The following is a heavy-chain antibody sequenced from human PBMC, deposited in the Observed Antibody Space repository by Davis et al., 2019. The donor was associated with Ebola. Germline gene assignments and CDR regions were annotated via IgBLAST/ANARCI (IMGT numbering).Heavy chain of an antibody. CDR3: ANASIVATSWFDP. CDR2: ISYGGINK. Sequence: PGGSLRLSCVASGFNISRYGIHWVRQPPGKWLEWVAVISYGGINKYYADPVKGRFSISRDNSKNTVYLHMKSLRVDDTAVYYCANASIVATSWFDPWGQGTLVSVSS. V-gene: IGHV3-30*18. CDR1: GFNISRYG. D-gene: IGHD5-12*01. J-gene: IGHJ5*02.